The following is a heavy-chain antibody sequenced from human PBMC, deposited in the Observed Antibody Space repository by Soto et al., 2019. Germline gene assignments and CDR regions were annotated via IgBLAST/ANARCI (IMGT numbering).Heavy chain of an antibody. CDR2: IWYDGSNK. D-gene: IGHD4-4*01. Sequence: QVQLVESGGGVVQPGRSLRLSCAASGFTFSSYGMHWVRQAPGKGLEWVAVIWYDGSNKYYADSVKGRFTISRDNSKNTLYMQMNSLRAEDTAVYYCARVARTVPTPAYYMDVWGKGTTVTVSS. J-gene: IGHJ6*03. V-gene: IGHV3-33*01. CDR1: GFTFSSYG. CDR3: ARVARTVPTPAYYMDV.